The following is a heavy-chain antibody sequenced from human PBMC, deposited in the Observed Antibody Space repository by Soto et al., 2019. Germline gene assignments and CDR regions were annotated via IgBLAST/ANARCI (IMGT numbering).Heavy chain of an antibody. CDR3: ARAPTKYWNYAQASFDY. CDR1: GYTFTSYG. V-gene: IGHV1-18*01. J-gene: IGHJ4*02. Sequence: ASVKVSCKASGYTFTSYGISWVRQAPGQGLEWMGWISAYNGNTNYAQKLQGRVTMTTDTSTSTAYVELRSLRSDDTAVYYCARAPTKYWNYAQASFDYWGQGTLVTVSS. CDR2: ISAYNGNT. D-gene: IGHD1-7*01.